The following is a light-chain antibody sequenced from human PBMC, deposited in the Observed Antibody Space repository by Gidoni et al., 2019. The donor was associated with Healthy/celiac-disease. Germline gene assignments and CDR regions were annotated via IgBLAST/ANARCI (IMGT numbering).Light chain of an antibody. Sequence: EIVMTQPPATRPVSPGERATLSCSASQSVSSNLAWYQQKPGQAPRLLIYGAPNRATGIPARLSGSGSGTEFTLTISSLQSEDFAVYYCKQYNNWPGTFGQGTKVEIK. CDR2: GAP. CDR1: QSVSSN. V-gene: IGKV3-15*01. J-gene: IGKJ1*01. CDR3: KQYNNWPGT.